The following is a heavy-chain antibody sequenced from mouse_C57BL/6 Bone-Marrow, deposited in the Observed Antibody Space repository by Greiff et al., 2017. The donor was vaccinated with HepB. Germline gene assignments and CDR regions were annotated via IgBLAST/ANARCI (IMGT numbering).Heavy chain of an antibody. CDR3: AREANWGNFDY. Sequence: EVKVEESGPGLVKPSQSLSLTCSVTGYSITSGYYWNWIRQFPGNKLEWMGYISYDGSNNYNPSLKNRISITRDTSKNQFFLKLNSVTTEDTATYYCAREANWGNFDYWGQGTTLTVSS. D-gene: IGHD4-1*01. CDR1: GYSITSGYY. CDR2: ISYDGSN. J-gene: IGHJ2*01. V-gene: IGHV3-6*01.